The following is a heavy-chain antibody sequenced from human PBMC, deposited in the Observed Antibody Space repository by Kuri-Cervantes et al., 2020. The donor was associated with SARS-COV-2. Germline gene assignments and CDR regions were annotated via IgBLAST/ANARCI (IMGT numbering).Heavy chain of an antibody. CDR1: GFTFDDYA. J-gene: IGHJ4*02. D-gene: IGHD6-19*01. CDR3: ARGHASGPDY. V-gene: IGHV3-74*01. CDR2: INSDGSST. Sequence: GESLKISCAASGFTFDDYAMHWVRQAPGKGLVWVSRINSDGSSTSYADSVKGRFTISRDNAKNSLYLQMNSLRAEDTAVYYCARGHASGPDYWGQGTLVTVSS.